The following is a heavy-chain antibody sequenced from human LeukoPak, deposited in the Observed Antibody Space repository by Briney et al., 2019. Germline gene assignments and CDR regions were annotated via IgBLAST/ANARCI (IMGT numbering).Heavy chain of an antibody. D-gene: IGHD2-2*01. V-gene: IGHV3-21*01. CDR1: GFTFRSYA. J-gene: IGHJ1*01. CDR3: ARVGCSSASCLYQGYFQH. Sequence: PGGSLRLSCAASGFTFRSYAMHWVRQAPGKGLEWVSSISSSSSYIYYADSVKGRFTISRDNAKNSLYLQMNSLRAEDTAVYYCARVGCSSASCLYQGYFQHWGQGTLVTVSS. CDR2: ISSSSSYI.